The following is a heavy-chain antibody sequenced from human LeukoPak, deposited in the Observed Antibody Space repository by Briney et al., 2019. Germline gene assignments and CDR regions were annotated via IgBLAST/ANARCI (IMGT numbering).Heavy chain of an antibody. D-gene: IGHD3-16*01. CDR3: ARETSQKGAHYMDV. CDR1: GGSISSGSYY. J-gene: IGHJ6*03. CDR2: IYISGST. V-gene: IGHV4-61*02. Sequence: SETLSLTCIVSGGSISSGSYYWSWIRQPAGKGLEWIGRIYISGSTNYNPSLKSRVTISVDTSKNQFSLKLSSVTAADTAVYYCARETSQKGAHYMDVWGKGTTVTISS.